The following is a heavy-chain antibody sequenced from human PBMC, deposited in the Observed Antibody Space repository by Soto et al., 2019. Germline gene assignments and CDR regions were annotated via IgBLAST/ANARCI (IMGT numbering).Heavy chain of an antibody. J-gene: IGHJ4*02. D-gene: IGHD2-21*01. CDR2: IYPGDSDT. Sequence: GESLKISCNGSGYSFTNYWIGWVHQMPGKGLEWMGIIYPGDSDTRYSPSFQGQVTISADKSISTAYLQWSSLKASDTAMYYCARLVNIFDFDYWGQGTLVTVSS. CDR3: ARLVNIFDFDY. CDR1: GYSFTNYW. V-gene: IGHV5-51*07.